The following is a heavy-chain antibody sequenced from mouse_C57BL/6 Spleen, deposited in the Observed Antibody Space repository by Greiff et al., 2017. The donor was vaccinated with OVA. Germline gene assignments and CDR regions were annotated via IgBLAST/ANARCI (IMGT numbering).Heavy chain of an antibody. D-gene: IGHD1-1*01. Sequence: QVQLQQPGTELVKPGASVKLSCKASGYTFTSYWMHWVKQRPGQGLEWIGNINPSNGGTNYNEKFKSKATLTVDKSSSTAYMQLSSLTSEDSAVYHCASPDYYGSSPRWFAYWGQGTLVTVSA. J-gene: IGHJ3*01. CDR2: INPSNGGT. CDR3: ASPDYYGSSPRWFAY. CDR1: GYTFTSYW. V-gene: IGHV1-53*01.